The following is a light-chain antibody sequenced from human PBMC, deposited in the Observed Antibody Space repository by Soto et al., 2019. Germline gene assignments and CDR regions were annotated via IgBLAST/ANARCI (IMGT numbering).Light chain of an antibody. CDR2: DFT. CDR3: CSYAGSYVV. Sequence: QSALTQPRSVSGSPGQSVAISCTGTSSDVGGHSYVSWYQHHPGKAPKLMIYDFTKRPSGVPDRLSGSKSSNTASLTISGLQAEDEGDYYCCSYAGSYVVFGGGAKLTVL. J-gene: IGLJ2*01. V-gene: IGLV2-11*01. CDR1: SSDVGGHSY.